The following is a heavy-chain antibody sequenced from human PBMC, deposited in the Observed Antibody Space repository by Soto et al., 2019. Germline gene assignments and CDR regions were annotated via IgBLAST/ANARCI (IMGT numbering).Heavy chain of an antibody. CDR2: INAGNGNT. V-gene: IGHV1-3*01. D-gene: IGHD4-4*01. CDR3: ASSYSNYALIDYYYYGMDV. CDR1: GYTFTSYA. J-gene: IGHJ6*02. Sequence: QVQLVQSGAEVKKPGASVKVSCKASGYTFTSYAMHWVRQAPGQRLEWMGCINAGNGNTKYSQKFQGRVTITRDTSASTAYMELSSRRSEDTAVYYCASSYSNYALIDYYYYGMDVWGQGTTVPVSS.